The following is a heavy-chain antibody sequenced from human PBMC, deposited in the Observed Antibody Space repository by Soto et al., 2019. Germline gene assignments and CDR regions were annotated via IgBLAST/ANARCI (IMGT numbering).Heavy chain of an antibody. CDR2: ISAYNGNT. CDR1: GYTFTSYG. CDR3: ARDGYIWGSYRTFDY. J-gene: IGHJ4*02. Sequence: GASVKVSCKASGYTFTSYGISWVRQAPGQGLEWMGWISAYNGNTNYAQKLQGRVTMTTDTSTSTAYMELRSLRSDDTAVYYCARDGYIWGSYRTFDYWGQGTLVTVSS. V-gene: IGHV1-18*01. D-gene: IGHD3-16*02.